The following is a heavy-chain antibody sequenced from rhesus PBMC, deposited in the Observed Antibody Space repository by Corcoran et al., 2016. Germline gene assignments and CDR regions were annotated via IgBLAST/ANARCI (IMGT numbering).Heavy chain of an antibody. CDR3: ARSIIWTGYYED. CDR1: GGSVSSSNW. Sequence: QLQLQESGPGLVKPSETLSLTCAVSGGSVSSSNWWCWIRQPPGKGLEWIGRTFGSGGGTSDNTSLTRRGTISTDTAKNQFSLKVSSVTAADTAVYYCARSIIWTGYYEDWGQGVLVTVSS. J-gene: IGHJ4*01. V-gene: IGHV4-57*02. CDR2: TFGSGGGT. D-gene: IGHD3-3*01.